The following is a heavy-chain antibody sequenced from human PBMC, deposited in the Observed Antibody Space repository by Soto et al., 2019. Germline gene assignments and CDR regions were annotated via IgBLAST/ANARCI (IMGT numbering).Heavy chain of an antibody. CDR2: ISYDGSNK. CDR1: GFTFSSYA. D-gene: IGHD3-10*01. J-gene: IGHJ6*02. V-gene: IGHV3-30-3*01. CDR3: ARDYTMVRGVIYYYYGMDV. Sequence: GGSLRLSCAASGFTFSSYAMHWVRQAPGKGLEWVAVISYDGSNKYYADSVKGRFTISRDNSKNTLYLQMNSLRAEDTAVYYCARDYTMVRGVIYYYYGMDVWGQGTTVTVSS.